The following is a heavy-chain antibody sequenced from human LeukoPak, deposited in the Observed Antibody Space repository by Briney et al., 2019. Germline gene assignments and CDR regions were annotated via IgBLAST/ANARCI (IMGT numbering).Heavy chain of an antibody. CDR3: ARGGGYDSSGYYFHLFDY. V-gene: IGHV4-59*01. J-gene: IGHJ4*02. Sequence: SETLSLTCTVSGGSISSYYWSWIRQPPGKGLEWIGYIYYSGSTNYNPSLKSRVTISVDTSKNQFSLKLSSVTAADTAVYYCARGGGYDSSGYYFHLFDYWGQGTLVTVSS. D-gene: IGHD3-22*01. CDR1: GGSISSYY. CDR2: IYYSGST.